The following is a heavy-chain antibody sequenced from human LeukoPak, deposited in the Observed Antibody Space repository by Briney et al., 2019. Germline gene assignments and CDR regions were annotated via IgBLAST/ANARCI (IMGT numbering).Heavy chain of an antibody. J-gene: IGHJ4*02. D-gene: IGHD5-12*01. CDR2: IYYSGST. CDR1: GGSISSGGYY. V-gene: IGHV4-31*03. Sequence: SETLSLTCTVSGGSISSGGYYWSWIRQHPGKGLEWIGYIYYSGSTYYNPFLKSRVTISVDTSKNQFSLKLSSVTAADTAVYYCARDSGYSGYVVFDYWGQGTLVTVSS. CDR3: ARDSGYSGYVVFDY.